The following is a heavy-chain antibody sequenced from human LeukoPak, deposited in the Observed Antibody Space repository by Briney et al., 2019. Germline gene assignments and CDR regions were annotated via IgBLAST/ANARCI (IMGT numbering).Heavy chain of an antibody. CDR1: AFTFSNYA. Sequence: SGGSLRLSCAASAFTFSNYAMSWVRQAPGRGLEWVSAITGSGGNTYYADSVKGRFTISRDNSKNTLYLQMNSLRAEDTAVYYCAKDSRNGDYPDYWGQGTLVTVSS. CDR2: ITGSGGNT. D-gene: IGHD4-17*01. J-gene: IGHJ4*02. V-gene: IGHV3-23*01. CDR3: AKDSRNGDYPDY.